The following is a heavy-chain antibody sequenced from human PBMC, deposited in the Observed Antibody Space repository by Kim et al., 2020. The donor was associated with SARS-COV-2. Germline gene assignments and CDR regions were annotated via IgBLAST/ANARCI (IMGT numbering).Heavy chain of an antibody. CDR3: TEYPHGLR. CDR2: GGTT. V-gene: IGHV3-15*01. D-gene: IGHD6-19*01. J-gene: IGHJ4*02. Sequence: GGTTDYAAPVKGRFTISRDDSKNTLYLQMNSLKTEDTAVYYCTEYPHGLRWGQGTLVTVSS.